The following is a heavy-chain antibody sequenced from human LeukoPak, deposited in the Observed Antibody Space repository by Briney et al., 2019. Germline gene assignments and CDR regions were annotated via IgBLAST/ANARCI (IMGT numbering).Heavy chain of an antibody. CDR3: AREHGCSGGSCYSYYYMDV. CDR2: INPNSGGT. CDR1: GYAFTGYY. D-gene: IGHD2-15*01. Sequence: GASVKVSCKASGYAFTGYYMHWVPQAPGQGLEWMGRINPNSGGTNYAQKFQGRVTMTRDTAISTAYMELSRLRSDATAVYYCAREHGCSGGSCYSYYYMDVWGKETTVTVSS. V-gene: IGHV1-2*06. J-gene: IGHJ6*03.